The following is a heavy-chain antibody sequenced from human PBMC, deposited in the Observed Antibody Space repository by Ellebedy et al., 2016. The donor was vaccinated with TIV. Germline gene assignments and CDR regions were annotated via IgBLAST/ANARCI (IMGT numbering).Heavy chain of an antibody. D-gene: IGHD3-10*01. V-gene: IGHV1-18*04. CDR3: ARDLWFGDLSPEGY. CDR1: GYTFTSYG. J-gene: IGHJ4*02. CDR2: VSAQNSNS. Sequence: AASVKVSCKASGYTFTSYGINWVRQAPGQGLEWIGWVSAQNSNSGYGQNVQGRVTLTTDTSTTTAYMELRTLRSDDTAVYYCARDLWFGDLSPEGYWGQGTLVTVSS.